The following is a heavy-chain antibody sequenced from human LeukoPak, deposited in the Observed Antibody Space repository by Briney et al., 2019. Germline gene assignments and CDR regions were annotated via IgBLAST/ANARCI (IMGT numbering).Heavy chain of an antibody. D-gene: IGHD3-22*01. CDR1: GGTFSSYA. V-gene: IGHV1-69*04. CDR2: IIPILGIA. Sequence: SVKVSCKASGGTFSSYAISWVRQAPGQGLEWMGRIIPILGIANYAQKFQGRVTITADKSTSTAYMELSSLRSEDTAVYYCARGHESSGYYYGYWGQGTLVTVSS. J-gene: IGHJ4*02. CDR3: ARGHESSGYYYGY.